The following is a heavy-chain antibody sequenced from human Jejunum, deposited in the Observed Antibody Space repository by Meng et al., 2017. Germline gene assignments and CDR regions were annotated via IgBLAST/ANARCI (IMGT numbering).Heavy chain of an antibody. CDR2: ISGRGGGT. Sequence: GGSLRLSCAASGFTFSSYAINWVRQAPGKGLEWVSCISGRGGGTYYADSVKGRFTISRDNSKNILYLQMNSLRAEDTAVYYFAKDSINYYDISGYYGAFDIWGQGTVVTVSS. CDR1: GFTFSSYA. V-gene: IGHV3-23*01. D-gene: IGHD3-22*01. J-gene: IGHJ3*02. CDR3: AKDSINYYDISGYYGAFDI.